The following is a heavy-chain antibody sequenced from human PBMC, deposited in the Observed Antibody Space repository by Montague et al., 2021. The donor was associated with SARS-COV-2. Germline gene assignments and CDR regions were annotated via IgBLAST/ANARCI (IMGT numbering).Heavy chain of an antibody. V-gene: IGHV4-30-2*01. CDR1: GGSISSGGYS. Sequence: TLPLTCAVSGGSISSGGYSWNWIRQPPGKGLEWIGYIYHSGSTYYNPSLKSRVTISLDSSKNQFSLNLTSVTAADTAAYYCARGSIVRGGKVYYGVDVWGQGTTVTVSS. J-gene: IGHJ6*02. CDR2: IYHSGST. CDR3: ARGSIVRGGKVYYGVDV. D-gene: IGHD3-10*01.